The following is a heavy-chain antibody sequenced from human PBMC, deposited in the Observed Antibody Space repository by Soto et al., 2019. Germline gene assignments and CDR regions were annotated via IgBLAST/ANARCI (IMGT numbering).Heavy chain of an antibody. Sequence: QVQLVQSGAEVKKPGASVKVSCKTSGYTFTGYYIHWIRQAPGQGLEWMGWINPNSGDTNYSQDFQGRVTMTSDTSFTAAYVELPGLRSDDTAVYYCARREQWLENFDYWGQGTLVTVSS. CDR2: INPNSGDT. D-gene: IGHD6-19*01. CDR1: GYTFTGYY. V-gene: IGHV1-2*02. CDR3: ARREQWLENFDY. J-gene: IGHJ4*02.